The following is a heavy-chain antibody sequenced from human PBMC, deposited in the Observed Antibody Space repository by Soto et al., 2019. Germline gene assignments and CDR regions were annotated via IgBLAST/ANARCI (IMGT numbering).Heavy chain of an antibody. J-gene: IGHJ4*02. CDR2: IYYSGST. V-gene: IGHV4-30-4*01. CDR3: ARAHLRYFDPYYFDY. Sequence: SETLSLTCTVSGGSISSGDYYWSWIRQPPGKGLEWIGYIYYSGSTYYNPSLKSRVTISVDTSKNQFSLKLSSVTAADTAVHYCARAHLRYFDPYYFDYWGQGTLVTVSS. D-gene: IGHD3-9*01. CDR1: GGSISSGDYY.